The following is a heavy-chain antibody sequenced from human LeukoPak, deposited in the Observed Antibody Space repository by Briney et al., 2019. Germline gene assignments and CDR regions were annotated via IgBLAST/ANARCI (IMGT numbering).Heavy chain of an antibody. CDR2: ISSSGGTT. Sequence: GGSLRLSCAASGFTFSTYAVNWVRQAPGKGLEWVSAISSSGGTTYSADSVKGRFSISRDNSKNTLYLRMNSLRAEDTAIYYCAKDRNASPTNFDSWGQGTLVTVSA. D-gene: IGHD5-24*01. CDR3: AKDRNASPTNFDS. CDR1: GFTFSTYA. J-gene: IGHJ4*02. V-gene: IGHV3-23*01.